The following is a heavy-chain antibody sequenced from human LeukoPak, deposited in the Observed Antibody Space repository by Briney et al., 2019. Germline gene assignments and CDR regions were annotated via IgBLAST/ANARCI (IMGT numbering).Heavy chain of an antibody. CDR3: ARGNSHSFDY. D-gene: IGHD4-11*01. Sequence: HSGGSLRLSCAASGFTFDDYAMHWVRQTPGKGPVWVSRINSDGSSTSYADSVKGRFTISRDNAKNTLYLQMSSLRAEDTAVYYCARGNSHSFDYWGKGALVTVSS. V-gene: IGHV3-74*01. CDR1: GFTFDDYA. CDR2: INSDGSST. J-gene: IGHJ4*02.